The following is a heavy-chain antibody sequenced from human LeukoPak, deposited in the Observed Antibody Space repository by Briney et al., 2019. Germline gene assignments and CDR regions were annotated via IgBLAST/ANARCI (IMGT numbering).Heavy chain of an antibody. CDR3: ARLPPVGSGWYNDAFDI. V-gene: IGHV1-18*01. D-gene: IGHD6-19*01. CDR2: ISAYNGNT. Sequence: ASVKVSCKASGYTFTSYGISWVRQAPGQGLEWMGGISAYNGNTNYAQKLQGRVTMTTDTSTSTAYMELRSLRSDDTAVYYCARLPPVGSGWYNDAFDIWGQGTMVTVSS. J-gene: IGHJ3*02. CDR1: GYTFTSYG.